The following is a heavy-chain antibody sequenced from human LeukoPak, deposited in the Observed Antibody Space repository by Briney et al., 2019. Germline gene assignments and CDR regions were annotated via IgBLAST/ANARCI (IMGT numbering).Heavy chain of an antibody. CDR2: IIPIFGTA. D-gene: IGHD1-26*01. Sequence: ASVKVSCKASGGTFSSYAISWVRQAPGQGLEWMGGIIPIFGTANYAQKFQGRVTITADKSTSTAYMELSSLRSEDTAVYYCAQHSGGATKAYDYWGQGTLVTVSS. CDR1: GGTFSSYA. CDR3: AQHSGGATKAYDY. V-gene: IGHV1-69*06. J-gene: IGHJ4*02.